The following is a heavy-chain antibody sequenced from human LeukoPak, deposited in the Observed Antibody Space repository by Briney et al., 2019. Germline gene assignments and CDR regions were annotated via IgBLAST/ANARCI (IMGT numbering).Heavy chain of an antibody. CDR3: AKHLYYYDSSGPCDI. J-gene: IGHJ3*02. CDR1: GFTFSSYA. CDR2: ISDSGGST. V-gene: IGHV3-23*01. D-gene: IGHD3-22*01. Sequence: PGGSLKLSCAASGFTFSSYAMSRVRQAPGKGLEWGSVISDSGGSTYYADSVKGRFTISRDNSKNTLYLQMNSLRAEDTAVYYCAKHLYYYDSSGPCDIWGQGTMVTVSS.